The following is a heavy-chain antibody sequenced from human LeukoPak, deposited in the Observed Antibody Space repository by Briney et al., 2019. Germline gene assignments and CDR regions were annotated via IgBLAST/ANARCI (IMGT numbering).Heavy chain of an antibody. CDR2: IYYSGST. V-gene: IGHV4-30-4*01. CDR1: GGSISSGDYY. J-gene: IGHJ4*02. Sequence: SQTLSLTCTVSGGSISSGDYYWRWIRQPPGKGLERIGYIYYSGSTYYNPSLKSRVTISVDTSKNQFSLKLSSVTAADTAVYYCARGGYTAMVTYAFDYWGQGTLVTVSS. CDR3: ARGGYTAMVTYAFDY. D-gene: IGHD5-18*01.